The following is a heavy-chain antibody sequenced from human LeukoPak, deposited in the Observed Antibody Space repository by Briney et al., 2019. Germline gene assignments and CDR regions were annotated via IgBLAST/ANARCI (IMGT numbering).Heavy chain of an antibody. V-gene: IGHV1-8*01. J-gene: IGHJ4*02. CDR2: MNPNSGNT. Sequence: ASAKVSCKASGYTFTNHDINWVRQATGQGPEWMGWMNPNSGNTGYAQKFQGRVTMTRNTSKSTAYMELSSLRSEDTAVYFCARDGRQQLLDYWGQGTLVTVSS. D-gene: IGHD6-13*01. CDR3: ARDGRQQLLDY. CDR1: GYTFTNHD.